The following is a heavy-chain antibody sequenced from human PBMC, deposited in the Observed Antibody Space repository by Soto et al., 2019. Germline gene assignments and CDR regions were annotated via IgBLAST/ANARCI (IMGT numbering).Heavy chain of an antibody. Sequence: PSETLSLTCTVSGGSINSGGYYWSWIRQHPGKGLEWIGYIYYSGSTYYNPSLKSRVTISVDTSKNQFSLKLSSVTAADTAVYYFAMFCDGDCQNGRDVWGQGTTDPVSS. CDR3: AMFCDGDCQNGRDV. CDR2: IYYSGST. J-gene: IGHJ6*02. V-gene: IGHV4-31*03. D-gene: IGHD2-21*02. CDR1: GGSINSGGYY.